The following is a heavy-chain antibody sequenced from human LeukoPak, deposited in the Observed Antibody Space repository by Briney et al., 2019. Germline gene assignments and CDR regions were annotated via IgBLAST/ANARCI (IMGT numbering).Heavy chain of an antibody. CDR3: ARVYISSTWFDF. CDR1: GFTLNKYW. CDR2: XNIDGSVR. V-gene: IGHV3-74*01. D-gene: IGHD3-3*02. J-gene: IGHJ5*01. Sequence: GGSLRLSCTASGFTLNKYWMXXVXXXXXXXXXXXSRXNIDGSVRNHADPVKXRXXISRDNAKNTLFLQMNSLRAEDTAVYYCARVYISSTWFDFWGQGTLVTVSS.